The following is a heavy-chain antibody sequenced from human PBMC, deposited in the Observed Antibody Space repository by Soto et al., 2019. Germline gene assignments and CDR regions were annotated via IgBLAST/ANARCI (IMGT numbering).Heavy chain of an antibody. V-gene: IGHV3-23*01. CDR2: LNGNGDHT. J-gene: IGHJ5*02. CDR3: STLRTLVVPAALILAT. Sequence: EEQLLESGGDLVRPGGSLKLSCEGSGFSFEKHAMSWVRQAPGKGLEWVAGLNGNGDHTYYAPSVRGRFTISRDKSKKTVFLQMNSLRAYDTGVYYCSTLRTLVVPAALILATWGKGTRVTVYS. D-gene: IGHD2-2*01. CDR1: GFSFEKHA.